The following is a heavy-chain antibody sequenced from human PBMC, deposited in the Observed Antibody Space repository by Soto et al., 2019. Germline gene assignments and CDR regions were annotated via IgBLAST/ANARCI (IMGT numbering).Heavy chain of an antibody. CDR3: ARLRIATNNYKWFDP. CDR1: GAALNSGNYY. J-gene: IGHJ5*02. Sequence: SETLSLTCSVSGAALNSGNYYWSWIRQVPGKGLEWIGHIYVTGAVDYNPSLRDRITISQGTSERQFSLNLRLVTAADTAVYYCARLRIATNNYKWFDPWGQGTLVTVSS. CDR2: IYVTGAV. D-gene: IGHD2-21*01. V-gene: IGHV4-31*03.